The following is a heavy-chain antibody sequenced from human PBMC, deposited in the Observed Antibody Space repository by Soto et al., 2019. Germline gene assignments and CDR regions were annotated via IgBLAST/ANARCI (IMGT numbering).Heavy chain of an antibody. V-gene: IGHV1-46*01. CDR2: INPKGGTT. CDR1: GYTLSDYY. CDR3: ASDNVGFDLWNRQGYPFDM. D-gene: IGHD3-3*01. J-gene: IGHJ3*02. Sequence: ASVKVSCKASGYTLSDYYMHWLRQAPGQGLEWMGMINPKGGTTKYAQSFQDRVTMTWDTSTSTVYMELSSLRSDDSAMYYCASDNVGFDLWNRQGYPFDMWGQGTLVTVTS.